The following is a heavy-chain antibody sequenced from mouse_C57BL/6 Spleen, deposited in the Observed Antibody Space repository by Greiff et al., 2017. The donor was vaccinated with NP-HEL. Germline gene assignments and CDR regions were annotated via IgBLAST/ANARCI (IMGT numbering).Heavy chain of an antibody. J-gene: IGHJ4*01. CDR1: GYTFTSYW. CDR2: IDPSDSYT. CDR3: ARGGGNYHVLYYAMDY. Sequence: QVQLQQPGAELVRPGTSVKLSCKASGYTFTSYWMHWVKQRPGQGLEWIGVIDPSDSYTNYNQQFKGKATLTVDTSSSTAYMQLSSLTSEDSAVYYCARGGGNYHVLYYAMDYWGQGTSVTVSS. V-gene: IGHV1-59*01. D-gene: IGHD2-1*01.